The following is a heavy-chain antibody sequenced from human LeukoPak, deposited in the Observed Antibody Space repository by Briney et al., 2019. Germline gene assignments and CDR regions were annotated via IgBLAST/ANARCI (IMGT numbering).Heavy chain of an antibody. J-gene: IGHJ4*02. CDR1: GGSFSGYY. D-gene: IGHD6-13*01. Sequence: SETLSLTCAVYGGSFSGYYWSWIRQPPGKGLEWIGEINHSGSTNYNPSLKSRVTISVDTSKNQFSLKLSSVTAADTAVSYCARGRSRGYFDYWGQGTLVTVSS. V-gene: IGHV4-34*01. CDR3: ARGRSRGYFDY. CDR2: INHSGST.